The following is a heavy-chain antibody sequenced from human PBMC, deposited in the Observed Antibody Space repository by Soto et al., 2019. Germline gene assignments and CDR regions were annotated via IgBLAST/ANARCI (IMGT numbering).Heavy chain of an antibody. CDR3: AAAYDYVWGSYRPPDY. D-gene: IGHD3-16*02. CDR1: GASISSGDYY. CDR2: IYYSGST. Sequence: TLSLTCPVSGASISSGDYYWSWIRQPPGKGLEWIGYIYYSGSTYYNPSLKSRVTISVDTSKNQFSLKLSSVTAADTAVYYCAAAYDYVWGSYRPPDYWGQGTMVTVSS. J-gene: IGHJ4*02. V-gene: IGHV4-30-4*01.